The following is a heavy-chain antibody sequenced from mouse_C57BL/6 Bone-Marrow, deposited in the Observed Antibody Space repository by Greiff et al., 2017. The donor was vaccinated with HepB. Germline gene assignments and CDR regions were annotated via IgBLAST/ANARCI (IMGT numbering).Heavy chain of an antibody. CDR3: TTVYDLYAMDY. Sequence: VQLQQSGAELVRPGASVKLSCTASGFNIKDDYMHWVKQRPEQGLEWIGWIDPESGDTEYASKFQGKATITADTSSNTAYLQLSSLTSEDTAVYYCTTVYDLYAMDYWGQGTSVTVSS. CDR1: GFNIKDDY. D-gene: IGHD2-3*01. CDR2: IDPESGDT. J-gene: IGHJ4*01. V-gene: IGHV14-4*01.